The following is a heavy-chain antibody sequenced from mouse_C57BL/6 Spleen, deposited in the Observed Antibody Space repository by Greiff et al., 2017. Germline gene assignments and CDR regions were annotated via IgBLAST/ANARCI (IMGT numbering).Heavy chain of an antibody. CDR3: ARGGGYFDD. J-gene: IGHJ2*01. Sequence: QVQLKQPGAELVMPGASVKLSCKASGYTFTSYWMHWVQQRPGQGLEWIGEIDPSDSYTNYNQKFKGKSTLTVDKSSSTAYMQLSSLTSEDSAVNYGARGGGYFDDWGQGTTLTVSS. CDR2: IDPSDSYT. V-gene: IGHV1-69*01. CDR1: GYTFTSYW.